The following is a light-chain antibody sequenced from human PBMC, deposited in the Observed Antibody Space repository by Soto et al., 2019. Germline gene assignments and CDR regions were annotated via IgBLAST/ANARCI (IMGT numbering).Light chain of an antibody. V-gene: IGKV1-12*01. CDR2: GAS. CDR3: QQANSFLPIT. CDR1: QGSDIW. J-gene: IGKJ5*01. Sequence: DIQMPQSPSSVSASVGDRVTISCRARQGSDIWLAWYQQRPGKAPKLLIYGASNLEDGVPSRFSGGGSGTDFTLTISSLQPEDFATYYCQQANSFLPITFGQGTRLEI.